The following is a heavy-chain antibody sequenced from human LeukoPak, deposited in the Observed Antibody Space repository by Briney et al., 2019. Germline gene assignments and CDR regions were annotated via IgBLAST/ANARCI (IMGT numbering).Heavy chain of an antibody. V-gene: IGHV1-2*02. CDR2: INPNSGGT. CDR1: GYTFTGYY. CDR3: ARDRAIFGVNRAGAAWFDP. J-gene: IGHJ5*02. D-gene: IGHD3-3*01. Sequence: ASVKVSCKASGYTFTGYYMHWVRQAPGQGLEWMGWINPNSGGTNYAQKFQGRVTMTRDTSISTAYMELCRLRSDDTAVYYCARDRAIFGVNRAGAAWFDPWGQGTLVTVSS.